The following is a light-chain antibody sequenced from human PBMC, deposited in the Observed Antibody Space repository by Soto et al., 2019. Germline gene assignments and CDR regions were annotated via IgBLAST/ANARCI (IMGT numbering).Light chain of an antibody. CDR2: EAT. J-gene: IGLJ2*01. V-gene: IGLV2-14*01. CDR1: RSDIGASNS. CDR3: ISYKTDDTFV. Sequence: HSALTQPASVSGSPGQSITISCAGTRSDIGASNSVSWYQHLPGRSPTLIIYEATNRPSGVSERFSGSKAGDTASLTISGLQADDESEYFCISYKTDDTFVFGGGTKLTVL.